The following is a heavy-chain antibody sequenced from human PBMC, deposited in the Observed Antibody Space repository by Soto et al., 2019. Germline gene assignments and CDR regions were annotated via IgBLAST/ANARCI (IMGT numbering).Heavy chain of an antibody. J-gene: IGHJ4*02. CDR1: GGTFSSYT. V-gene: IGHV1-69*04. CDR2: IIPILGIA. D-gene: IGHD2-8*01. CDR3: ARDRCTNGVCSPYYFDY. Sequence: QVQLVHSGAEVKKPGSSVKVSCKASGGTFSSYTISWVRQAPGQGLEWMGRIIPILGIANYAQKFQGRVTITADKSTSTAYMELSSLRSEDTAVYYCARDRCTNGVCSPYYFDYWGQGTLVTVSS.